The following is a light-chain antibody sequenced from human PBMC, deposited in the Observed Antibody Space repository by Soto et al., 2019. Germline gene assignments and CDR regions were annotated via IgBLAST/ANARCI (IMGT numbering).Light chain of an antibody. J-gene: IGKJ5*01. CDR2: EAS. CDR1: HDIRTF. V-gene: IGKV1-9*01. Sequence: DIQMTQSPSTLSASVGDRLPITSRDSHDIRTFLAWYQQKPGKAPKVLIYEASTLPSGVPSRFSGSGAGTEFTRTISGLLPEDVEAYHCQQLYTLPFTFGQGTRLEIK. CDR3: QQLYTLPFT.